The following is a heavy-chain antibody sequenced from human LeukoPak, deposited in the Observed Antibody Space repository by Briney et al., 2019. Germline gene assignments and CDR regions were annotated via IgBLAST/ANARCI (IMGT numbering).Heavy chain of an antibody. Sequence: SETLSLTCTVSGASVSSGNYYWNWIRQPPGKGLEWVGYIYYSGSTKYNPSLKNRVAMSVDTSRNQFSLKLSSVIAADTAVYYCATHTGDSRFDSWGREPWSPSPQ. CDR2: IYYSGST. D-gene: IGHD4-17*01. V-gene: IGHV4-61*01. CDR3: ATHTGDSRFDS. J-gene: IGHJ4*02. CDR1: GASVSSGNYY.